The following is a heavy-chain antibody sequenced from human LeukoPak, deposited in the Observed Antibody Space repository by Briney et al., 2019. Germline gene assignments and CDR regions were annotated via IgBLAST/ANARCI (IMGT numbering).Heavy chain of an antibody. CDR3: ARPLSYYYYMDV. J-gene: IGHJ6*03. CDR2: THYSGNT. V-gene: IGHV4-39*01. CDR1: GGSITSGTYY. Sequence: SETLSLTCTVSGGSITSGTYYWGWIRQPPGKGLEWIGSTHYSGNTYYNPSLKSRVTISVDTSKNQFSLKLSSVTAADTAVYYCARPLSYYYYMDVWGKGTTVTVPS.